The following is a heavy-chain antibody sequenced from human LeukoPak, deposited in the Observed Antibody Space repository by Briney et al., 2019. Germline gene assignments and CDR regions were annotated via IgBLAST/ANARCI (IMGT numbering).Heavy chain of an antibody. J-gene: IGHJ4*02. CDR1: GYTFTSYY. Sequence: GASVKVSCKASGYTFTSYYMHWVRQAPGQGLEWMGWINPNSGGTNYAQKFQGRVTMTRDTSISTAYMELSRLRSDDTAVYYCARCGAGSGCSKSDYWGQGTLVTVSS. D-gene: IGHD6-19*01. CDR3: ARCGAGSGCSKSDY. CDR2: INPNSGGT. V-gene: IGHV1-2*02.